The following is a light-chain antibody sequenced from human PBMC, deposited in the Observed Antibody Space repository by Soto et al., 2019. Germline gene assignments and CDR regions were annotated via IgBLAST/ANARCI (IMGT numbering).Light chain of an antibody. J-gene: IGLJ1*01. CDR3: TSFTSSSTYV. Sequence: QSALTQPASVSGSPGQSITISCTGTSSDVGGYRYVSWYQHHPGKVPKLMIYEVSNRPSGVSNRFSGSKSGNTASLTISGLQAEDEADYYCTSFTSSSTYVFGTGTKVTVL. V-gene: IGLV2-14*01. CDR2: EVS. CDR1: SSDVGGYRY.